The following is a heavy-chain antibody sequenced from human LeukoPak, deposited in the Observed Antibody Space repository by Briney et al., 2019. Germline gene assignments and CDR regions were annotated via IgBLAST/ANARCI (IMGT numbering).Heavy chain of an antibody. V-gene: IGHV3-21*01. CDR1: GFTFSRYS. CDR2: ISSSSSYI. D-gene: IGHD6-19*01. J-gene: IGHJ4*02. CDR3: ERGLIAVTRTSFDY. Sequence: SLTLSCAASGFTFSRYSMNWVRQAPGEALEWVSSISSSSSYIYYADSVKGRFTISRDNAKNSLYLQMNSLRAEDTAVYYCERGLIAVTRTSFDYWGQGTLVTVSS.